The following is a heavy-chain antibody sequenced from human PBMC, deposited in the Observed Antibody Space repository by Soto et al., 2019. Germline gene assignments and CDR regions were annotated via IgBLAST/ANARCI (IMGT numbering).Heavy chain of an antibody. D-gene: IGHD3-10*01. Sequence: GGSLRLSCAASGFTFSNAWMNWVRQAPGKGLEWVGHIKSKTDGGTTDYAAPVKGRFTISRDDSKKTLYLQMNSLRAEDTAVFYCARDEWFGELFPNFSGMDVWGQGTTVTVSS. CDR2: IKSKTDGGTT. V-gene: IGHV3-15*07. CDR3: ARDEWFGELFPNFSGMDV. J-gene: IGHJ6*02. CDR1: GFTFSNAW.